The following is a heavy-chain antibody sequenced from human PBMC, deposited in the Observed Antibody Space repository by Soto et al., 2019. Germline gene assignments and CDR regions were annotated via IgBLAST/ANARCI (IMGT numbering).Heavy chain of an antibody. CDR2: ISYSGNT. D-gene: IGHD2-15*01. Sequence: LSLTCTVSGGSIISGYWSWIRQPPGKGLEWIGYISYSGNTNYNPFLKSRVTMSVDTPKNQFSLRLSSVTTADTAVYYCAGLRGYAGSPIDYWGQGTLVTVSS. CDR3: AGLRGYAGSPIDY. J-gene: IGHJ4*02. V-gene: IGHV4-59*01. CDR1: GGSIISGY.